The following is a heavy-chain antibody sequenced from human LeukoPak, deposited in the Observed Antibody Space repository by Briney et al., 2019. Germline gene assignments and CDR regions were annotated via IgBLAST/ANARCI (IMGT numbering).Heavy chain of an antibody. J-gene: IGHJ4*02. V-gene: IGHV3-7*01. Sequence: PGGSLRLSCAASGFTLSSYWMSWVRQAPGKGLEWVANIKQDGSEKYYVDSVKGRFTISRDNAKNSLYLQMNSLRAEDTAVYYCARDHDYGDYGLFDYWGQGTLVTVSS. D-gene: IGHD4-17*01. CDR3: ARDHDYGDYGLFDY. CDR2: IKQDGSEK. CDR1: GFTLSSYW.